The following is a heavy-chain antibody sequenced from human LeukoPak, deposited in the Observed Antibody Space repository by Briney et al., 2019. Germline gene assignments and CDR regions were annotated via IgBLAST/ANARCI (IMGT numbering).Heavy chain of an antibody. CDR3: ARLAGPYYYYMDV. Sequence: GSLRLSCAASGFTFSSYWMSWVRQPPGKGLERIGEINHSASTNYNPSLKSRVTISVDTSKNQFSLKLSSVTAADTAVYYCARLAGPYYYYMDVWGKGTTVTISS. V-gene: IGHV4-34*01. CDR2: INHSAST. D-gene: IGHD6-13*01. CDR1: GFTFSSYW. J-gene: IGHJ6*03.